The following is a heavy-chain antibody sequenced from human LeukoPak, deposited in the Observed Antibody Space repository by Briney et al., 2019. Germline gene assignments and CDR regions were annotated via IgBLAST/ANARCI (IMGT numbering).Heavy chain of an antibody. CDR3: ARVILIGPSSGSGTHGDY. Sequence: ASVKVSCKSSGYTFTSYAISWVRQAPGQGLEWMGWINAYNGNTNYAQKLQGRVTMTTDTSTSTAYMELRSLRSDDTAVYYCARVILIGPSSGSGTHGDYWGQGTLVTVSS. CDR1: GYTFTSYA. J-gene: IGHJ4*02. CDR2: INAYNGNT. V-gene: IGHV1-18*01. D-gene: IGHD6-19*01.